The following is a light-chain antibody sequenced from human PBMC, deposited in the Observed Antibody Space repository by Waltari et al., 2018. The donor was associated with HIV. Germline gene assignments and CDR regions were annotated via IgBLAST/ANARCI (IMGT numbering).Light chain of an antibody. J-gene: IGLJ1*01. CDR3: SSYTLSSSYV. CDR2: DVN. Sequence: QSALTQPASVSGSPGQSITISCTGTSSDVGGYNYVSWYQQHPGKAPKLMIYDVNKRPLWVSNRCSGYKSGNTASLTISGLQGEDEADYYCSSYTLSSSYVFGTGTKVTVL. V-gene: IGLV2-14*03. CDR1: SSDVGGYNY.